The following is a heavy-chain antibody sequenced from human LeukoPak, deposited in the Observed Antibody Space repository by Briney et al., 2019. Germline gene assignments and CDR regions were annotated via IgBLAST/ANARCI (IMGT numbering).Heavy chain of an antibody. D-gene: IGHD1-26*01. CDR3: ARAPREGFSGSYHDY. CDR1: EFTFSSSG. V-gene: IGHV3-64*01. J-gene: IGHJ4*02. CDR2: ISSNGDST. Sequence: GGSLRLSCAASEFTFSSSGMHWVRQAPGKGLEYVSAISSNGDSTYYANFVKGRFTISRDNSKNTLYLQMASLRGEDTAVYYCARAPREGFSGSYHDYWGQGTLVTVSS.